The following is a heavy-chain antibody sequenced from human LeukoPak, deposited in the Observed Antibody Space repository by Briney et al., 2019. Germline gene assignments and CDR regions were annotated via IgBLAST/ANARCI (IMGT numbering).Heavy chain of an antibody. Sequence: GGSLRLSCAASGVTFYRYWRHWVRQTPGKRLVWVARINQGGRNITYADYVNGRFIISRDTAKNILFLQMNSLRAEDTAVYYGVREAMVGCALQHWGQGALVTVSS. CDR1: GVTFYRYW. CDR3: VREAMVGCALQH. D-gene: IGHD2-8*01. CDR2: INQGGRNI. V-gene: IGHV3-74*01. J-gene: IGHJ1*01.